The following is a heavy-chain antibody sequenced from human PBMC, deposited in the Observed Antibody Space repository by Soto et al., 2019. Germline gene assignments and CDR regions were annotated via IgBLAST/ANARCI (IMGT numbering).Heavy chain of an antibody. CDR3: ARARIVVAGTIVDY. V-gene: IGHV4-38-2*01. J-gene: IGHJ4*02. Sequence: PSETLSLTWAVSGYSISSGYYCGWVRQPPGKGLEWIGSIYHSGNTYYNPSLKSRVTISVDTSKNHFSLKLSSVTAADTAVYYCARARIVVAGTIVDYWGQGTLVNV. CDR2: IYHSGNT. CDR1: GYSISSGYY. D-gene: IGHD6-19*01.